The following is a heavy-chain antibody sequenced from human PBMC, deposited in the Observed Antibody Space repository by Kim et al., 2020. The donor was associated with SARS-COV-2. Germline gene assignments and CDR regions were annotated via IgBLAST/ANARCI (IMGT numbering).Heavy chain of an antibody. V-gene: IGHV4-34*01. J-gene: IGHJ4*02. CDR3: ARGRIVGATTDY. CDR2: INHSGST. Sequence: SETLSLTCAVYGGSFSGYYWSWIRQPPGKGLEWIGEINHSGSTNYNPSLKSRVTISVDTSKNQFSLKLSSVTAADTAVYYCARGRIVGATTDYWGQGTLVTVSS. CDR1: GGSFSGYY. D-gene: IGHD1-26*01.